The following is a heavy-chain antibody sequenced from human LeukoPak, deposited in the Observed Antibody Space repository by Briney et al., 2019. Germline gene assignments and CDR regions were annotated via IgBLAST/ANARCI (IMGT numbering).Heavy chain of an antibody. CDR2: IIPILGIA. CDR1: GGTFSSYA. V-gene: IGHV1-69*04. J-gene: IGHJ5*02. CDR3: ARAEMLTTVTWFDP. Sequence: SVKVSCKASGGTFSSYAIIWVRQAPGQGLEWMGRIIPILGIANYAQKFQGRVTITADKSTSTAYMELSSLRSEDTAVYYCARAEMLTTVTWFDPWGQGTLVTVSS. D-gene: IGHD4-4*01.